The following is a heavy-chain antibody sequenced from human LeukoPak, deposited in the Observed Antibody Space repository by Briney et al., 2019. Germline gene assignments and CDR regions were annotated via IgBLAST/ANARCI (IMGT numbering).Heavy chain of an antibody. CDR2: ISWNSGSI. CDR1: GFTFDDYA. V-gene: IGHV3-9*01. J-gene: IGHJ4*02. D-gene: IGHD3-10*01. Sequence: GGSLRLSCAASGFTFDDYAMHWVRQAPGKGLEWVSGISWNSGSIGYADSVKGRFTISRDDAKNSLSLQMNNLRVEDTAVYYCARAGSHWHYVYWGQGTVVTVSS. CDR3: ARAGSHWHYVY.